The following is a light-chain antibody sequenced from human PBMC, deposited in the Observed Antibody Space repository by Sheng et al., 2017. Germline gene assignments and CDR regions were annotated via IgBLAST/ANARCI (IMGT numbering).Light chain of an antibody. CDR3: QQRSNWPPL. Sequence: EIVLTQSPATLSLSPGERATLSCRASQSVSRYVAWYQQKPGQSPRLLIYDAYKRATGIPARFSGSGSGTDFTLTISSLEPEDFAVYYCQQRSNWPPLFGPGTKVDIK. CDR1: QSVSRY. J-gene: IGKJ3*01. CDR2: DAY. V-gene: IGKV3-11*01.